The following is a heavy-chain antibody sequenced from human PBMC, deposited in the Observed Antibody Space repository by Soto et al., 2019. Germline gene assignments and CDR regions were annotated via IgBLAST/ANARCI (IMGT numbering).Heavy chain of an antibody. J-gene: IGHJ6*02. D-gene: IGHD6-13*01. V-gene: IGHV4-30-2*01. CDR1: GGSISSGGYS. CDR3: AREFFSSPGIAAAEPMNYYYYYGMDV. CDR2: IYHSGST. Sequence: SETLSLTCAVSGGSISSGGYSWSWIRQPPGKGLEWIGYIYHSGSTYYNPSLKSRVTISVDRPKNQFSLKLSSVTAADTAVYYCAREFFSSPGIAAAEPMNYYYYYGMDVWGQGTTVTVSS.